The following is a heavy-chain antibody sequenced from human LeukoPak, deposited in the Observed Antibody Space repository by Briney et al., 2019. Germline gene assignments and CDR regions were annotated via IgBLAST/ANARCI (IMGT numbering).Heavy chain of an antibody. V-gene: IGHV1-69*05. J-gene: IGHJ4*02. Sequence: ASVKVSCKASGGTFSSYAISWVRQAPGQGLEWMGGIIPIFGTANYAQKLQGRVTMTTDTSTSTAYVELRSLRSDDTAVYYCARDGYSSGWFDYWGQGTLVTVSS. D-gene: IGHD6-19*01. CDR1: GGTFSSYA. CDR2: IIPIFGTA. CDR3: ARDGYSSGWFDY.